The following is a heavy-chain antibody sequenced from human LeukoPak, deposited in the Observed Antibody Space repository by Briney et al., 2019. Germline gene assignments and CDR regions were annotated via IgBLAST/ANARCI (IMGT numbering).Heavy chain of an antibody. CDR2: IYSGGST. D-gene: IGHD3-22*01. CDR3: AREGPPSYYYDSSGYYGNYFDY. CDR1: GFTVSSNY. Sequence: GGSLRLSCAASGFTVSSNYMSWVRQAPGKGLEWVSVIYSGGSTYYADSVKGRFTISRDNSKNTLYLQMNSLRAEDTAVYYCAREGPPSYYYDSSGYYGNYFDYWGQGTLVTVSS. V-gene: IGHV3-66*01. J-gene: IGHJ4*02.